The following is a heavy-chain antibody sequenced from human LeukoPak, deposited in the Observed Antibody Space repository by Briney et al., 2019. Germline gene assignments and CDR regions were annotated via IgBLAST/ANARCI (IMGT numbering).Heavy chain of an antibody. Sequence: SETLSLTCVVSGGSIYSPNWWTWVRPPPGKGLEWIGEVSHTGSTNYHPSLKSRVTISLDKSKNHFSLRVTSMTAADTAVYYCASRDDSGPYWGQGTLVTVSS. CDR2: VSHTGST. D-gene: IGHD4-17*01. J-gene: IGHJ4*02. V-gene: IGHV4/OR15-8*01. CDR1: GGSIYSPNW. CDR3: ASRDDSGPY.